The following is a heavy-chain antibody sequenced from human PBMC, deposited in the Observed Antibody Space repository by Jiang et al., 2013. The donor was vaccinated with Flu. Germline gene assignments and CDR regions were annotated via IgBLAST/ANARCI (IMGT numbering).Heavy chain of an antibody. CDR1: GASISSYY. Sequence: GPGLVKPSETLSLTCTVSGASISSYYWSWIRQPPGTALQWIGFISYSGTTSYNPSLKSRVTISVDTSKNQFSLKLNSVTAADTGVYYCVSTGYSSGWPXRYYFDYVGPGNPGPPSP. D-gene: IGHD6-19*01. CDR3: VSTGYSSGWPXRYYFDY. J-gene: IGHJ4*02. CDR2: ISYSGTT. V-gene: IGHV4-59*01.